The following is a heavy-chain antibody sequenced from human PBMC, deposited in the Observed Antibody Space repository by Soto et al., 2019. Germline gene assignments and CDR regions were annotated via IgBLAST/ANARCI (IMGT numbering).Heavy chain of an antibody. Sequence: QLAGSLRLSCAASGFPFSSYAMSWVRQAQGKGLEWVSAISGSGGSTYYADSVKGRFTISRDNSKNTLYLQMNSLRAEDTAVYYCAKDPIVDTAMDPYGMDGWGQGTTVTVSS. V-gene: IGHV3-23*01. D-gene: IGHD5-18*01. CDR3: AKDPIVDTAMDPYGMDG. J-gene: IGHJ6*02. CDR2: ISGSGGST. CDR1: GFPFSSYA.